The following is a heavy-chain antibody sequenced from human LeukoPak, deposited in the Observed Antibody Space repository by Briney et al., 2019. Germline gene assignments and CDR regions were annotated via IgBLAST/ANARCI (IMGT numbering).Heavy chain of an antibody. Sequence: SETLSLTCTVSGGSISSSSYYWGWIRQPPGKGLEWIGSIYYSGSTYYNPSLKSRVTISVDTSKNQFSLKLSSVTAADTAVYYCARERGYSYGSENYYFDYWGQGTLVTVSS. J-gene: IGHJ4*02. CDR1: GGSISSSSYY. D-gene: IGHD5-18*01. V-gene: IGHV4-39*07. CDR3: ARERGYSYGSENYYFDY. CDR2: IYYSGST.